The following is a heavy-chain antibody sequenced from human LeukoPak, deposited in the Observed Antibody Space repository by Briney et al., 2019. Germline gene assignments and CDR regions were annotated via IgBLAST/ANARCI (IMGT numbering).Heavy chain of an antibody. V-gene: IGHV4-59*01. Sequence: SETLSLTCTVSGGSISSYYWSWIRQPPGKGLEWIGYIYYSGSTNYNPSLKSRVTISVDTSKNQFSLKLSSVTAADTAVYYCAGRYYDFWSGYYGPYGMDAWGQGTTVTVSS. CDR1: GGSISSYY. CDR2: IYYSGST. J-gene: IGHJ6*02. CDR3: AGRYYDFWSGYYGPYGMDA. D-gene: IGHD3-3*01.